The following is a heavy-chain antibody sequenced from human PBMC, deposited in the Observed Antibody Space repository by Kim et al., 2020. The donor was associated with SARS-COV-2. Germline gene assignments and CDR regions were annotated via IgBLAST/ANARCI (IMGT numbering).Heavy chain of an antibody. Sequence: SGPTLVNPTQTLTLTCTFSGFSLRTSGMCVSWIRQPPGKALEWLARIDWDDDKFYSTSLKTRLTISKDTSKNQVVLTMTNMDPVDTATYYCARQTTPKLGMDYWGQGTLVTVSS. J-gene: IGHJ4*02. V-gene: IGHV2-70*17. CDR1: GFSLRTSGMC. CDR2: IDWDDDK. CDR3: ARQTTPKLGMDY. D-gene: IGHD7-27*01.